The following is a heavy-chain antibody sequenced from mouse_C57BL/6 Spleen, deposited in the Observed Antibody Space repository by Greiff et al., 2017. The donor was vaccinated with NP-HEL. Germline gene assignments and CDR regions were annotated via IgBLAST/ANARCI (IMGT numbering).Heavy chain of an antibody. Sequence: VQLKQSGPELVKPGASVKISCKASGYSFTDYNLNWVKQSNGKSLEWIGVINPNSGTTSYNQKFKGKATLTVDQSSSTAYMPLNSLTSEDSAVYYCARRLDYDGFAYWGQGTLVTVSA. J-gene: IGHJ3*01. V-gene: IGHV1-39*01. CDR3: ARRLDYDGFAY. D-gene: IGHD2-4*01. CDR1: GYSFTDYN. CDR2: INPNSGTT.